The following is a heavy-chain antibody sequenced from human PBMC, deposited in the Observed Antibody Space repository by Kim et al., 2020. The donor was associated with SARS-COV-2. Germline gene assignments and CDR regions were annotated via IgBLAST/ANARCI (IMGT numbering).Heavy chain of an antibody. CDR2: ISWNSGSI. D-gene: IGHD5-18*01. CDR3: AKGEWSSYGHLDYFDY. CDR1: GFTFDDYA. J-gene: IGHJ4*02. Sequence: GGSLRLSCAASGFTFDDYAMHWVRQAPGKGLEWVSGISWNSGSIGYADSVKGRFTISRDNAKNSLYLQMNSLRAEDTALYYCAKGEWSSYGHLDYFDYWGQGTLVTVSS. V-gene: IGHV3-9*01.